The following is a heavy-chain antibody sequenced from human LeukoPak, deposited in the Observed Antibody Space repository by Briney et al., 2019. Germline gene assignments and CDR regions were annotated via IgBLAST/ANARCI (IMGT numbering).Heavy chain of an antibody. V-gene: IGHV3-23*01. CDR1: GFTLSSYA. D-gene: IGHD5-12*01. J-gene: IGHJ4*02. CDR2: ISVSGNT. Sequence: GGSLRLSCAASGFTLSSYAMSWVRQAPEKGLEWVSAISVSGNTYHADSVKGRFTISRDSSKNTLYLQMNSLRAEDTAVYYCECGGYSTTDYWGQGTLVTVSS. CDR3: ECGGYSTTDY.